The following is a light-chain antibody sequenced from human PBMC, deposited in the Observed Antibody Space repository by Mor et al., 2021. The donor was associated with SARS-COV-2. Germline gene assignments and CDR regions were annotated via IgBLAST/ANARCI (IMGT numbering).Light chain of an antibody. Sequence: GSPTLLIYENNRRPSGVPDRFSGSIDSPSNSASLSISGLLTEDEADYYCQSYYGTNRVFGGG. CDR2: ENN. CDR3: QSYYGTNRV. J-gene: IGLJ2*01. V-gene: IGLV6-57*01.